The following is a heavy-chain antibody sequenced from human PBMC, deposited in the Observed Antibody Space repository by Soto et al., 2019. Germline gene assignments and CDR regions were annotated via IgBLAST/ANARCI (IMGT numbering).Heavy chain of an antibody. J-gene: IGHJ4*02. D-gene: IGHD6-13*01. CDR2: INAGDGNT. CDR1: GSTFSTFA. Sequence: SVKVSCKASGSTFSTFALHWVRQAPGQRLEWMGWINAGDGNTRYSQKFQGRVTITRDTSASTAYMELSSLRSEDTAVYFCARGTSWPSPLNPLDYWGQGTLVTVSS. CDR3: ARGTSWPSPLNPLDY. V-gene: IGHV1-3*01.